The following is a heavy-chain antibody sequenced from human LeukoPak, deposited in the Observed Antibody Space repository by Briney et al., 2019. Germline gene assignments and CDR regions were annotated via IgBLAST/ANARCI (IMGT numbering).Heavy chain of an antibody. CDR2: ISGSGGST. J-gene: IGHJ6*02. V-gene: IGHV3-23*01. CDR1: GFTFSSYA. CDR3: ARERRMVTYYYYGMDV. D-gene: IGHD2-21*02. Sequence: GGFLRLSCAASGFTFSSYAMSWVRQAPGKGLEWVSAISGSGGSTYYADSVKGRFTISRDNSKNTLYLQMNSLRAEDTAVYYCARERRMVTYYYYGMDVWGQGTTVTVSS.